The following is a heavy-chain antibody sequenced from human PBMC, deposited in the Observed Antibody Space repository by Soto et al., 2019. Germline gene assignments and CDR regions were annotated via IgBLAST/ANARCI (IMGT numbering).Heavy chain of an antibody. CDR2: INQSGST. J-gene: IGHJ6*02. CDR3: ATRDYYYGMDF. V-gene: IGHV4-34*01. Sequence: SETLSLTCGVYCGAFSGYHWSWIRQAPGKGLEWIGEINQSGSTNYSPSLKSRVTMSVDTSKKQFSLKVSSVTAADTALYYCATRDYYYGMDFWGQGTTVT. CDR1: CGAFSGYH.